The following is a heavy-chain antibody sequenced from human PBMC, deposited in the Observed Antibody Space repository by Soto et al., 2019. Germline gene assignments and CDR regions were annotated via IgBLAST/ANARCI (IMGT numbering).Heavy chain of an antibody. CDR1: GFTFQSYG. D-gene: IGHD2-21*01. J-gene: IGHJ4*02. V-gene: IGHV3-30*03. Sequence: QVQLVESGGGVVQPGRSLRLSCAASGFTFQSYGMHWVRQAPGKGLEWAALISYDGSNEYYADSVRGRFTVSRDNSKNTLYLQMNSLRVEDTAVYYCARDWRDKDYWGQGTLVTVSS. CDR3: ARDWRDKDY. CDR2: ISYDGSNE.